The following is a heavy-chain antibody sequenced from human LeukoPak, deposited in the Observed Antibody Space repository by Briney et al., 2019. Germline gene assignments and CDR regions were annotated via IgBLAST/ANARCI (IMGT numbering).Heavy chain of an antibody. CDR3: ARVIFGSGSYPDY. J-gene: IGHJ4*02. Sequence: GRSMRLSCAASGLSLSTYAMHWVRQAPGKGLDWVALIWHDASHTFYTDSVKGRFTICRENSTDTVCLQMNSLGGEDTAVCYCARVIFGSGSYPDYWGQGTLVTVSS. CDR2: IWHDASHT. V-gene: IGHV3-33*01. D-gene: IGHD3-10*01. CDR1: GLSLSTYA.